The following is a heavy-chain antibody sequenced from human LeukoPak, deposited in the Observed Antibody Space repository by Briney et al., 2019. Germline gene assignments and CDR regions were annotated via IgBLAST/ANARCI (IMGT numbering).Heavy chain of an antibody. CDR2: IYYSGST. CDR3: ARGGAARLHFQN. J-gene: IGHJ1*01. CDR1: GGSISTYY. V-gene: IGHV4-59*01. Sequence: SETLSLTCTVSGGSISTYYWSWIRQSPGKGLECIGYIYYSGSTNYNPSLKSRVTISVDTSKNQFSLNLNSVTAADTAVYYCARGGAARLHFQNWGQGTLVTVSS. D-gene: IGHD6-6*01.